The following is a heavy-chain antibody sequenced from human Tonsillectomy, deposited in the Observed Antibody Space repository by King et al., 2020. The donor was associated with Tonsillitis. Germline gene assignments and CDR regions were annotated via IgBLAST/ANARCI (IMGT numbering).Heavy chain of an antibody. CDR3: ARDWYYYDSSGYRAFDY. Sequence: VQLVESGGGLVQPGGSLRLSCAASGFTFSSYEMNWVRQAPGKGLEWVSYISSSGSTVYYADSVKGRFTISRDNAKTSLYLQMNSLRAEDTAVYYCARDWYYYDSSGYRAFDYWGQGTLVTVSS. CDR2: ISSSGSTV. D-gene: IGHD3-22*01. V-gene: IGHV3-48*03. J-gene: IGHJ4*02. CDR1: GFTFSSYE.